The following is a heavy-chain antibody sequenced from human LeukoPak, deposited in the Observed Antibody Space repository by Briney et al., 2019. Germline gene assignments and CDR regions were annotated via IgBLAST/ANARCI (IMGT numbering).Heavy chain of an antibody. CDR3: AKDHGAAVVPRRFDY. V-gene: IGHV3-23*01. D-gene: IGHD2-2*01. Sequence: GGSLRLSCAASGFSFSNYAMSWVRQAPGKELEWVSTIYYSGGNTYSADSVKGRFTISRDNYRNMVYLQMNSLRAEDTAVYYCAKDHGAAVVPRRFDYWGQGTLVTVSS. CDR1: GFSFSNYA. CDR2: IYYSGGNT. J-gene: IGHJ4*02.